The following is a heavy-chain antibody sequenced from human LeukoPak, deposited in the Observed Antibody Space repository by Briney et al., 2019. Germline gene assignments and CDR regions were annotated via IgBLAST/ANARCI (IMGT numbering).Heavy chain of an antibody. V-gene: IGHV1-8*02. Sequence: ASVKVSCKASGGTFSNYPINWVRQATGQGLEWMGWMNPNSGNTGYAQKFQGRVTMTRDMSTSTVYMELSSLRSEDTAVYYCARDVYDILTGYYPFDYWGQGTLVTVSS. J-gene: IGHJ4*02. CDR3: ARDVYDILTGYYPFDY. CDR2: MNPNSGNT. CDR1: GGTFSNYP. D-gene: IGHD3-9*01.